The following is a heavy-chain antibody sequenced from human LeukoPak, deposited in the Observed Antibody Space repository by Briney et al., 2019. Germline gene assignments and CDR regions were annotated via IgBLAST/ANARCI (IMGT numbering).Heavy chain of an antibody. D-gene: IGHD4-23*01. CDR2: ISGSGSST. CDR1: GGTFSSYA. Sequence: SCKASGGTFSSYAMSWVRQAPGKGLGWVSAISGSGSSTYYADSVKGRFTISRDNSKNTLYLQMNSLKAEDTAIYYCAKVMSYGGNSMIDYWGQGTLVTVSS. V-gene: IGHV3-23*01. J-gene: IGHJ4*02. CDR3: AKVMSYGGNSMIDY.